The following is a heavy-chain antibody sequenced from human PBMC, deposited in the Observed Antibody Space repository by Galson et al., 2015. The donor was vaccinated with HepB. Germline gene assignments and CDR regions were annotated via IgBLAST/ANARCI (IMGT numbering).Heavy chain of an antibody. J-gene: IGHJ4*02. CDR3: ARGKGQRLSSSWYYYFDY. CDR1: GGSISSYY. Sequence: LSLTCTVSGGSISSYYWRWIRQPPGKGLEWIGYIYYSGSTNYNPSLKSRVTISVDTSKNQFSLKLSSVTAADTAVYYCARGKGQRLSSSWYYYFDYWGQGTLVTVSS. D-gene: IGHD6-13*01. CDR2: IYYSGST. V-gene: IGHV4-59*01.